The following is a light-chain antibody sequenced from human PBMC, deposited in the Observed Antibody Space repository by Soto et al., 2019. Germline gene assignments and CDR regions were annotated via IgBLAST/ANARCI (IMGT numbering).Light chain of an antibody. CDR3: QHYGTSPWT. J-gene: IGKJ1*01. CDR2: GAS. V-gene: IGKV3-20*01. CDR1: QSVSSNS. Sequence: PGERATLSCRASQSVSSNSLAWFHQKPGQAPRLLIFGASSRATGIPDRFSGSGSGTDFTLTISRLEPEDFAVYYCQHYGTSPWTFGQGTKVEI.